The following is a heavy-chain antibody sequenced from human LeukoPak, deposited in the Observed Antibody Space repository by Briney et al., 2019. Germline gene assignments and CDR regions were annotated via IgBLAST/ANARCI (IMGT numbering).Heavy chain of an antibody. CDR1: GFTFSSYS. Sequence: GGSLRLSCAASGFTFSSYSMNWVRQAPGKGLEWVSSISSSSSYIYYADSVKGRFTISGDNAKNSLYLQMNSLRAEDTAVYYCARNGFGAFNIWGQGTMVTVSS. J-gene: IGHJ3*02. V-gene: IGHV3-21*01. CDR3: ARNGFGAFNI. CDR2: ISSSSSYI. D-gene: IGHD1-1*01.